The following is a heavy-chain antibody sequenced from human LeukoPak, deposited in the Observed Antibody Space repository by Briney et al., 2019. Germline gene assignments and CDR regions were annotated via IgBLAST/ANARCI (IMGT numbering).Heavy chain of an antibody. D-gene: IGHD3-3*01. CDR3: ARDNPADYDFWSGYYTNWFDP. V-gene: IGHV1-18*01. CDR1: GYTFTSYD. Sequence: ASVKVSCKASGYTFTSYDISWVRQAPGQGLEWMGWISAYNGNINYTQKLQGRVTMTTDTSTSTAYMELRSLRSDDTAVYYCARDNPADYDFWSGYYTNWFDPWGQGTLVTVSS. CDR2: ISAYNGNI. J-gene: IGHJ5*02.